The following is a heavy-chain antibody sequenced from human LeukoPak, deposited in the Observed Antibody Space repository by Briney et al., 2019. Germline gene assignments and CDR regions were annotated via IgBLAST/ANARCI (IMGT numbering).Heavy chain of an antibody. CDR1: GFTFSDYS. CDR3: ARDSKSAFDN. J-gene: IGHJ4*02. Sequence: GGSLRLSCAASGFTFSDYSMNWVRQAPGKGLEWISYIGIDSGNTNYADSVKGRFTISGDKAKNSLYLQMHSLRVEDTAVYYCARDSKSAFDNWGQGTLVTVSS. V-gene: IGHV3-48*01. CDR2: IGIDSGNT.